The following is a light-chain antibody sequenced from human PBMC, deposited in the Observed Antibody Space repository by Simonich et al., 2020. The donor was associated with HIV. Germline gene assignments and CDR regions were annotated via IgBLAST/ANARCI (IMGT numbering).Light chain of an antibody. V-gene: IGLV6-57*03. Sequence: NFMLTQPHSVSESPGKTVTISCTRSSGSIASNYVQWYQQRPGSAPTTVIYEDNQRPSGVPDRFSGSIDRSSNSASRTISGLKTEDEADYYCQSYDSSTWVFGGGTKLTVL. J-gene: IGLJ3*02. CDR2: EDN. CDR3: QSYDSSTWV. CDR1: SGSIASNY.